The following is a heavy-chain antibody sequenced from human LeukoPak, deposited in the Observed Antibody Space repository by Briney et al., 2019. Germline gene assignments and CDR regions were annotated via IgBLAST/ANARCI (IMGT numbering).Heavy chain of an antibody. Sequence: KTSETLSLTCAVYGGSFSGYYWSWIRQPPGKGLEWIGEINHSGSTNYNPSLKSRVTISVDTSKNQFSLKLSSVTAADTAVYYCARGLDGDYDYYYYYVMDVWGQGTTVTVSS. CDR1: GGSFSGYY. J-gene: IGHJ6*02. CDR2: INHSGST. V-gene: IGHV4-34*01. CDR3: ARGLDGDYDYYYYYVMDV. D-gene: IGHD4-17*01.